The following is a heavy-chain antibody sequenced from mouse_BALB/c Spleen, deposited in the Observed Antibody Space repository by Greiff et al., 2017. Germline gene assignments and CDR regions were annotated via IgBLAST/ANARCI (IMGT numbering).Heavy chain of an antibody. CDR2: INPDSSTI. D-gene: IGHD2-2*01. V-gene: IGHV4-1*02. CDR1: GFDFSRYW. Sequence: EVQLVESGGGLVQPGGSLKLSCAASGFDFSRYWMSWVRQAPGKGLEWIGEINPDSSTINYTPSLKDKFIISRDNAKNTMYLQMSKVRSEDTALYYCARPEGYDGRYYFDYWGQGTTLTVSA. J-gene: IGHJ2*01. CDR3: ARPEGYDGRYYFDY.